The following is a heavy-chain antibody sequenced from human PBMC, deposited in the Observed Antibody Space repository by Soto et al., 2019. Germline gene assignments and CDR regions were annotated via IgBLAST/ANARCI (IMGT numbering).Heavy chain of an antibody. Sequence: QVQLVQSGAEVKKPGASVKVSCKASGYTFTSYAMHWVRQAPGQRLEWMGWINAGNGNTKYSQKFQGRVTITRDTSASTAYMELSSLRSEDTAVYYCAREVEMATVYYYYGMDVWGQGTTVTVSS. CDR2: INAGNGNT. CDR1: GYTFTSYA. CDR3: AREVEMATVYYYYGMDV. D-gene: IGHD4-4*01. V-gene: IGHV1-3*01. J-gene: IGHJ6*02.